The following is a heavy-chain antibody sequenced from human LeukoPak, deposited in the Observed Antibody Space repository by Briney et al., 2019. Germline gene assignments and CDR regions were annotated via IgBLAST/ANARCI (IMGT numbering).Heavy chain of an antibody. D-gene: IGHD1-26*01. CDR2: ISSSGTTI. CDR3: ATNVGATVY. V-gene: IGHV3-11*01. Sequence: GGSLRLSCAASGFTFSASYMTWIRQAPGKGLEWISYISSSGTTIYYADSVKGRFTLSRDNAKNSLYLQLNSLRAEDTAVYFCATNVGATVYWGQGTLVTVSS. J-gene: IGHJ4*02. CDR1: GFTFSASY.